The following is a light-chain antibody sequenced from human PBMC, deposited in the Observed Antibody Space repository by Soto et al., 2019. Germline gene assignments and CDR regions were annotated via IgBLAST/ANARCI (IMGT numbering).Light chain of an antibody. CDR2: AAT. Sequence: DIQMTRSPSSLSASAGYRVTITCRASQSITTLLNWYQKKPGKATYLLIYAATSLQSGVPSRFSGAGSGTDFSLTISTLQPEDFASYYCQQSSSIPLTFGGGTRVEIK. J-gene: IGKJ4*01. V-gene: IGKV1-39*01. CDR3: QQSSSIPLT. CDR1: QSITTL.